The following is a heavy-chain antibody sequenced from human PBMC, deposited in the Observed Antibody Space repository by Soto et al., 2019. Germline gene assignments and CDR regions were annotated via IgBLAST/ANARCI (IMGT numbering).Heavy chain of an antibody. CDR1: GFTFTSFA. CDR3: AKTPYDFWSSGQYLFDH. J-gene: IGHJ4*02. CDR2: ISGSGGTT. D-gene: IGHD3-3*01. V-gene: IGHV3-23*01. Sequence: HPGGSLRLSCAASGFTFTSFAVSWVRQAPGKGLEWVSAISGSGGTTFYADSVKGRFTISRDNSKKTLYLQMDSLRAEDTAIYYCAKTPYDFWSSGQYLFDHWGQGTLVTVSS.